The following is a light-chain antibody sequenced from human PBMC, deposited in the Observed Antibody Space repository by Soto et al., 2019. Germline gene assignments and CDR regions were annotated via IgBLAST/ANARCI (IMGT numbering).Light chain of an antibody. J-gene: IGLJ1*01. Sequence: ALTQPPSASGSPGQSVTISCTGTSSDVGAYKFVSWYQQNPGKAPKLIIYDVTKRPTGVPDRFSGSKSGNTASLTVSGLQAEDEADYYCSSYAGNSNYVFGSGTKVTVL. CDR2: DVT. CDR1: SSDVGAYKF. V-gene: IGLV2-8*01. CDR3: SSYAGNSNYV.